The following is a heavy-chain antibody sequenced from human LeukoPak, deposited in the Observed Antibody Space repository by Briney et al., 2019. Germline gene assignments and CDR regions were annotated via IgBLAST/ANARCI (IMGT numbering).Heavy chain of an antibody. CDR2: IYYSRST. J-gene: IGHJ6*02. CDR3: ARHGVVDIVATMTDYYYYYGMDV. D-gene: IGHD5-12*01. CDR1: GGSISSFY. Sequence: SETLPLTCTVSGGSISSFYWSWLRQRPGKGLEGMVCIYYSRSTNYNTPLKSRVTISVDTSKNQFSLKLSSVTAADTAVYYCARHGVVDIVATMTDYYYYYGMDVWGQGTTVTVSS. V-gene: IGHV4-59*08.